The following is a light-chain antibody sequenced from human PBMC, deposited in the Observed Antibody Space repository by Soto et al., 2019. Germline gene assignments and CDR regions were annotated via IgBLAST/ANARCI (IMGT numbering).Light chain of an antibody. Sequence: QSALTQPASVSESPGQSITISCTGTSSDVGAYDFVSWYQHHPGKAPKLMIYDVSNRPSGVSNRFSGSKSGNTASLTIAGLQPEDEAAYYCSSYTISDTQIFGGGTQLTVL. CDR1: SSDVGAYDF. CDR3: SSYTISDTQI. V-gene: IGLV2-14*01. J-gene: IGLJ7*01. CDR2: DVS.